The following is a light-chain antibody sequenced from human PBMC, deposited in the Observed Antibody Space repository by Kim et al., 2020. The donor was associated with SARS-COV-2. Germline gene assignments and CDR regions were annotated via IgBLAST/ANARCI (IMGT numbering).Light chain of an antibody. CDR2: GKN. CDR3: NSRDSSGNRGV. Sequence: SSELTQDPAVSVALGQTVRITCQGDSLRSYYASWXQQKPGQAPVLVIYGKNNRPSGIPDRFSGSSSGNTASLTITGAQAEDEADYYCNSRDSSGNRGVFG. CDR1: SLRSYY. J-gene: IGLJ1*01. V-gene: IGLV3-19*01.